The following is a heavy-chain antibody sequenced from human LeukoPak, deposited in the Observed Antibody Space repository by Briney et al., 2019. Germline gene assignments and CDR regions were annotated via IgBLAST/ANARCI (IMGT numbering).Heavy chain of an antibody. CDR3: ARDRDFYSSSPTD. Sequence: ASVKVSCKASGYTFTGYYMHWVRQALGQGLEWMGRINPNSGGTNYAQKFQGRVTMTRDTSISTAYMELSRLRSDDTAVYYCARDRDFYSSSPTDWGQGTLVTVSS. J-gene: IGHJ4*02. V-gene: IGHV1-2*06. CDR1: GYTFTGYY. CDR2: INPNSGGT. D-gene: IGHD6-6*01.